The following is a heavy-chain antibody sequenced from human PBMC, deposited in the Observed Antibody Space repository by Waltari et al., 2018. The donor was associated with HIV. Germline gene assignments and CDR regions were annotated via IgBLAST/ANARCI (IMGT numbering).Heavy chain of an antibody. V-gene: IGHV1-18*01. D-gene: IGHD6-13*01. Sequence: QVQLVQSGAEVKKPGASVKVSCKASGSTFTRYGISWRRQAPGQGLEWMGWISAYNGNTNYAQKLQGRVTMTTDTSTSTAYMELRSLRSDDTAVYYCARGPRGIAAADDAFDIWGQGTMVTVSS. CDR2: ISAYNGNT. CDR1: GSTFTRYG. CDR3: ARGPRGIAAADDAFDI. J-gene: IGHJ3*02.